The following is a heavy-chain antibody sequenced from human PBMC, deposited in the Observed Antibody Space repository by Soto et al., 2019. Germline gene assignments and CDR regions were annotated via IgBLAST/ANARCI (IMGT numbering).Heavy chain of an antibody. CDR3: AKEGHWLSGPIDY. D-gene: IGHD3-9*01. CDR2: ISGSGGST. J-gene: IGHJ4*02. CDR1: GFTFSSYA. Sequence: GESLKISCAASGFTFSSYAMSWVRQAPGKGLEWVSAISGSGGSTYYADSVKGRFTISRDNSKNTLYLQMNSLRAEDTAVYYCAKEGHWLSGPIDYWGQGTLVTVSS. V-gene: IGHV3-23*01.